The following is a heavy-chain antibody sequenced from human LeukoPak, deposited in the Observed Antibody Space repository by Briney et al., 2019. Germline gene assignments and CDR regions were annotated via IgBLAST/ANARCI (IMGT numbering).Heavy chain of an antibody. Sequence: KPSETLSLTCSVSGGSIGSHYWTWIRQPPGRGLEWIGYIYFSGSTNYNPSLKSRVTISVDTSKNHFSLKLTSVTAADTAIYYCARGGVLKSVDYWGQGTLVTVSS. CDR3: ARGGVLKSVDY. V-gene: IGHV4-59*11. CDR2: IYFSGST. D-gene: IGHD3-16*01. J-gene: IGHJ4*02. CDR1: GGSIGSHY.